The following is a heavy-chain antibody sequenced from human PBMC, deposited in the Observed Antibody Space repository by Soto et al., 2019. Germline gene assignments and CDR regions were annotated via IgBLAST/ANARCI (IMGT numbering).Heavy chain of an antibody. V-gene: IGHV3-33*01. CDR3: ARDLGIQQWSGRLDH. D-gene: IGHD5-18*01. Sequence: QVQLVESGGGVVQPGRSLRLSCAASGFTFSSYGMHWVRQAPGKGLEWVAVIWYDGTNKYYADSVKGRFIICRDNSKSSLSRQMNGLTAEDTAVYYCARDLGIQQWSGRLDHCCQGTLVTVSS. J-gene: IGHJ5*02. CDR2: IWYDGTNK. CDR1: GFTFSSYG.